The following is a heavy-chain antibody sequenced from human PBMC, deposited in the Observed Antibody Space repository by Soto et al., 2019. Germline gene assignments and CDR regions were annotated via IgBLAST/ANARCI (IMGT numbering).Heavy chain of an antibody. CDR1: GGSFSGYY. J-gene: IGHJ5*02. Sequence: QVQLQQWGAGLLKPSETLSLTCAVYGGSFSGYYWSWIRQPPGKGLEWIGEINHSGSTNYNPSLKSRGTISADTSKNRCSLKLTSVTAADTAVYYCARGRSRFWRGYRKNWFDPWGQGTLVTVSS. D-gene: IGHD3-3*01. CDR2: INHSGST. CDR3: ARGRSRFWRGYRKNWFDP. V-gene: IGHV4-34*01.